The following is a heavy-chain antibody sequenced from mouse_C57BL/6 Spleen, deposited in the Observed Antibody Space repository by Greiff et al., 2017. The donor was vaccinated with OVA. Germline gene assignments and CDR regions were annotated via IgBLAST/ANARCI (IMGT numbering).Heavy chain of an antibody. D-gene: IGHD1-1*01. CDR3: AREIYYYGSSYYAMDY. CDR1: GFTFSDYG. V-gene: IGHV5-17*01. CDR2: ISSGSSTI. J-gene: IGHJ4*01. Sequence: DVKLVESGGGLVKPGGSLKLSCAASGFTFSDYGMHWVRQAPEKGLEWVAYISSGSSTIYYADTVKGRFTISRDNAKNTLFLQMTSLRSEDTAMYYCAREIYYYGSSYYAMDYWGQGTSVTVSS.